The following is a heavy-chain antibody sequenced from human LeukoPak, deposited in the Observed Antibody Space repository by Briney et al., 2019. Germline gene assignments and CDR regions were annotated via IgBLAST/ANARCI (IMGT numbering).Heavy chain of an antibody. D-gene: IGHD3/OR15-3a*01. CDR3: AKRASDWFFDY. CDR2: IYHDGTT. CDR1: SYAIGSGHY. J-gene: IGHJ4*02. V-gene: IGHV4-38-2*01. Sequence: PSETLSLTCAVFSYAIGSGHYWGWIRQSPGKGLEWIGTIYHDGTTYYNPSLKSRVTISVDTSKNQFSLNLNSVTAADTAVYYCAKRASDWFFDYWGQGTLVTVSS.